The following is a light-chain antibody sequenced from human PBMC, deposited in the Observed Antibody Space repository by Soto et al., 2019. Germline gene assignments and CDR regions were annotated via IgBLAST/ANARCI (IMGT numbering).Light chain of an antibody. V-gene: IGKV1-5*01. CDR1: QSISGW. CDR2: NAS. Sequence: DIQMTQSPSTLSASVGDRVTITCRASQSISGWLAWYQQKPGKAPKLLIYNASSLKSGVPSRFSGSGFGTEFTLTISSLQPDDFATYYCQQYHSYPYTFGQGTKLEI. J-gene: IGKJ2*01. CDR3: QQYHSYPYT.